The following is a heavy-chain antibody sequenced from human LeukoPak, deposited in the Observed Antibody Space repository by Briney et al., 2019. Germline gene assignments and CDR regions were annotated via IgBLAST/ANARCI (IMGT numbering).Heavy chain of an antibody. J-gene: IGHJ2*01. CDR1: GGSFSGYY. CDR2: INHSGST. CDR3: ARHYGYRDWYFDL. D-gene: IGHD5-18*01. V-gene: IGHV4-34*01. Sequence: SETLSLTCAVYGGSFSGYYWSWIRQPPGKGLEWIGEINHSGSTNYNPSLKSRVTISVDTSKNQFSLKLSSVTAADTAVYYCARHYGYRDWYFDLWGRGTLVTVSS.